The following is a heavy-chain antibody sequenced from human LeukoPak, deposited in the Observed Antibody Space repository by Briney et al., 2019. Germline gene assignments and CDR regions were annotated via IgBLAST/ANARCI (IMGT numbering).Heavy chain of an antibody. CDR1: GGSISSYY. D-gene: IGHD3-16*01. CDR2: IYYSGST. Sequence: SETLSLTCTVSGGSISSYYWSWIRQPPGKGLEWIGYIYYSGSTNYNPSLKSRVTISVDTSKNQFSLKLSSVTAADTVVYYCARGVTVWYFDYWGQGTLVTVSS. J-gene: IGHJ4*02. V-gene: IGHV4-59*01. CDR3: ARGVTVWYFDY.